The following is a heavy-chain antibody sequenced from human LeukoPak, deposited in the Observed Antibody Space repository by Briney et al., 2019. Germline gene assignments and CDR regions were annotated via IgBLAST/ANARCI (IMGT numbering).Heavy chain of an antibody. V-gene: IGHV4-34*01. CDR3: ATNLYYYDSSGYRRSRRFDY. CDR1: GGSFSGYY. J-gene: IGHJ4*02. Sequence: SETLSLTCAVYGGSFSGYYWSWIRQPPGKGLEWIGEINHSGSTNYNPSLKSRVTISVDTSKNQFSLKLSSVTAADTAVYYCATNLYYYDSSGYRRSRRFDYWGQGTLVTVSS. CDR2: INHSGST. D-gene: IGHD3-22*01.